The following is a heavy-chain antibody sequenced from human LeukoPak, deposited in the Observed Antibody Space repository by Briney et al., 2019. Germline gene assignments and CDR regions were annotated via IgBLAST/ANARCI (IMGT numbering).Heavy chain of an antibody. Sequence: SVKVSCKASGGTFSSYAISWVRQAPGQGLEWMGGIIPISGTANYAQKFQGRVTITADKSTSTAYMELSSLRSEDTAVYYCARATGVWFGELLPIDYWGQGTLVTVSS. CDR2: IIPISGTA. J-gene: IGHJ4*02. CDR3: ARATGVWFGELLPIDY. D-gene: IGHD3-10*01. V-gene: IGHV1-69*06. CDR1: GGTFSSYA.